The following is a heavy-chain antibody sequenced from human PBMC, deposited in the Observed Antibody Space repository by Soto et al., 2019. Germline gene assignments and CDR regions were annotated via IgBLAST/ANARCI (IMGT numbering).Heavy chain of an antibody. D-gene: IGHD3-22*01. Sequence: GGSLRLSCAASGFTFSAYVMSWVRQAPGKGLEWVSSITSSGGGTYYADSVKGRFTVSRDNSKNTVYLQMNSLRAEDTALYYCARDLSPYSDYYDESSSETWFDPWGQGTLVTVSS. CDR2: ITSSGGGT. J-gene: IGHJ5*02. CDR1: GFTFSAYV. V-gene: IGHV3-23*01. CDR3: ARDLSPYSDYYDESSSETWFDP.